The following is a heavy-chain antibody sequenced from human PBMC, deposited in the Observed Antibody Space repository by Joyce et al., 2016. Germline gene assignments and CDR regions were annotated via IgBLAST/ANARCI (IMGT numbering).Heavy chain of an antibody. D-gene: IGHD1-14*01. CDR3: ARRLSGTWSDFGY. CDR2: INYSGTV. V-gene: IGHV4-39*01. CDR1: GDSISSSSSY. J-gene: IGHJ4*02. Sequence: QVQLQESGPGLVKPSETLSLTCTVSGDSISSSSSYWGWIRQPPGKGLEWLGTINYSGTVYYNSSLKSRVTMSVDTSKGQFSLRLSSVTAADTAVYYCARRLSGTWSDFGYCGQGTLVTVSS.